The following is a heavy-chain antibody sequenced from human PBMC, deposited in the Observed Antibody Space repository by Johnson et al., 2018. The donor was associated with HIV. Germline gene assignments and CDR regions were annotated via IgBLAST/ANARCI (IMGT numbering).Heavy chain of an antibody. CDR3: ARSQGRGDAFDI. J-gene: IGHJ3*02. CDR1: GFTFSSYA. D-gene: IGHD3-10*01. V-gene: IGHV3-13*01. Sequence: VQLVESGGGLVQRGGSLRLSCAAYGFTFSSYAMTWVRQATGKGLEWVSGIGSAGDTYYPGSVKGRFTISRENAKNSLYLQMNSLRAGDTAVYYCARSQGRGDAFDIWCQGTMVTVSS. CDR2: IGSAGDT.